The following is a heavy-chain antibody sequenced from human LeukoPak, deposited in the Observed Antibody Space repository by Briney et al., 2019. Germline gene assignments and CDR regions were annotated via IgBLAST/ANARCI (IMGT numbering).Heavy chain of an antibody. Sequence: SETLSLTCTVSGGSISSYYWSWIRQPPGKGLEWIGYIYYSGSTNYNPSLKSRVTISVDTSKNQFSLKLSSVTAADTAVYYCARGPDWFDPWGQGTLVTVSS. CDR3: ARGPDWFDP. J-gene: IGHJ5*02. D-gene: IGHD1-14*01. V-gene: IGHV4-59*01. CDR2: IYYSGST. CDR1: GGSISSYY.